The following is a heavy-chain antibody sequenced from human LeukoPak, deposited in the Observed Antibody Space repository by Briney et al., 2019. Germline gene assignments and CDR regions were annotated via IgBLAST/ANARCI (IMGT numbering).Heavy chain of an antibody. CDR2: ISGSGGST. V-gene: IGHV3-23*01. CDR3: AKVQYYYDSNDAFDI. CDR1: GFTFSSYS. D-gene: IGHD3-22*01. J-gene: IGHJ3*02. Sequence: PGGSLRLSCAASGFTFSSYSMNWVRQAPGKGLEWVSAISGSGGSTYYADSVKGRFTISRDNSKNTLYLQMNSLRAEDTAVYYCAKVQYYYDSNDAFDIWGQGTMVTVSS.